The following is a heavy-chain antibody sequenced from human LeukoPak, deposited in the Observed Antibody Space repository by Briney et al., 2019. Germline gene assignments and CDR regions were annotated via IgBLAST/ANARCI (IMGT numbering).Heavy chain of an antibody. J-gene: IGHJ4*02. D-gene: IGHD5-12*01. CDR3: ATGYSGYDPRLDY. CDR2: ITTSGYYI. V-gene: IGHV3-21*01. Sequence: PGGSLRLSCVVSGLTFSSYTMNWVRQAPGKGLEWVSSITTSGYYIYYADSVRGRFTISRDNAKNSVYLQMDSLRAEDTAVYYCATGYSGYDPRLDYWGQGTLVTVSS. CDR1: GLTFSSYT.